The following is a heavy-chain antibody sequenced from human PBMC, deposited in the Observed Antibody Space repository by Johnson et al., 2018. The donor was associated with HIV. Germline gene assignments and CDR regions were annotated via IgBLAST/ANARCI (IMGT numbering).Heavy chain of an antibody. CDR3: AEGTNGQSLAFDI. D-gene: IGHD2-8*01. CDR1: GFTFDDYA. V-gene: IGHV3-9*01. Sequence: VQLVESGGGLVQPGRSLRLSCAASGFTFDDYAMHWVRQAPGKGLEWVSGISWNSGSIGYVDSVKGRFTISRDNAKNSLYVHMNSLRAEDTAMSYCAEGTNGQSLAFDIWGQGTVVTVSS. J-gene: IGHJ3*02. CDR2: ISWNSGSI.